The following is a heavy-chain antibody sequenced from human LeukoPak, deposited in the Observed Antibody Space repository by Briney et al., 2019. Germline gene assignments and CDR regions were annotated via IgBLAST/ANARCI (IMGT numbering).Heavy chain of an antibody. Sequence: GASVKVSCKASGYTFTGYYMHWVRQAPGQGLEWMGWINPNSGGTNYAQKFQGRVTMTTDTSTSTAYMELRSLRSDDTAVYYCARRDSGWYGYYYYYMNVWGKGTTVTVSS. D-gene: IGHD6-19*01. J-gene: IGHJ6*03. V-gene: IGHV1-2*02. CDR2: INPNSGGT. CDR3: ARRDSGWYGYYYYYMNV. CDR1: GYTFTGYY.